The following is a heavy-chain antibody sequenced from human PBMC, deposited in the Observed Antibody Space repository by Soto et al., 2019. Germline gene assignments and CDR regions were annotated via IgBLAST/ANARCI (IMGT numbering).Heavy chain of an antibody. D-gene: IGHD1-26*01. J-gene: IGHJ5*02. CDR2: LSGNGIST. V-gene: IGHV3-23*01. Sequence: GGSLRLSCVASGFTFRNYAMTWVRQAPGKGLEWVSGLSGNGISTYYADSVKGRFTISRDNSDNTLYLQISSLRADDTAVYYSARVRGIVGATRYFDHWGQGTLVTVSS. CDR1: GFTFRNYA. CDR3: ARVRGIVGATRYFDH.